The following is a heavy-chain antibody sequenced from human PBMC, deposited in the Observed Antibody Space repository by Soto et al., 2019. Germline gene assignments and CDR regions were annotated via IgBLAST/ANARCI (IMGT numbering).Heavy chain of an antibody. CDR2: IIPILGIA. CDR1: GGTFSSYT. D-gene: IGHD1-1*01. V-gene: IGHV1-69*02. Sequence: QVQLVQSGAEVKKPGSSVKVSCKASGGTFSSYTISWVRQAPGQGLEWMGRIIPILGIANYAQKFQGRVTITADKSTSTAYMELSSLRSEDTAVYYCVRVFGELERPFDYWGQGTLVTVSS. J-gene: IGHJ4*02. CDR3: VRVFGELERPFDY.